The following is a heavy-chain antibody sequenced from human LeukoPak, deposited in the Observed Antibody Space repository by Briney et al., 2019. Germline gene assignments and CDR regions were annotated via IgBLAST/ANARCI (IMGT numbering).Heavy chain of an antibody. CDR3: AKDTSYGGWGNAFDI. J-gene: IGHJ3*02. V-gene: IGHV3-30*02. CDR2: LRYDASSK. D-gene: IGHD3-16*01. Sequence: GGSLRLSCAASGFTFSHYWMSWVRQTPGKGLEWVAFLRYDASSKFYSDSVKGRFTISRDNSKNTVYLQMIGLRPEDAAVYYCAKDTSYGGWGNAFDIWGQGTMVTVSS. CDR1: GFTFSHYW.